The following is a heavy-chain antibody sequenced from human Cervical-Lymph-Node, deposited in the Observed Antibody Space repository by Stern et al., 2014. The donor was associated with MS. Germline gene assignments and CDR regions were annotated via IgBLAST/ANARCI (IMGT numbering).Heavy chain of an antibody. CDR3: TGVNYDILTGYYSDY. CDR2: IWYDGSKK. D-gene: IGHD3-9*01. J-gene: IGHJ4*02. Sequence: QVQLGQSGGGVVQPGRSLRLSCAASGFEFSNYGIHWVRQAPGKGLEWVAVIWYDGSKKFYAEFVKGRFTISRDNSKNTVYLHMNSLRAEDTALYYCTGVNYDILTGYYSDYWGQGTLVIVSS. CDR1: GFEFSNYG. V-gene: IGHV3-33*01.